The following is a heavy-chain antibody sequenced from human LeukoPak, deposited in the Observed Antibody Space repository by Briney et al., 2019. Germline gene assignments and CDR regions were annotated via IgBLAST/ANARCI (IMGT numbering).Heavy chain of an antibody. Sequence: SETLSLTCTVSGGSISGYYWSWIRQPPGKGLEWIGYIYYSGSTNYNPSLKSRVTISVDTSKNQFSLKLSSVTAADTAVYYCAATPMVRGVISSYWGQGTMVTVSS. CDR1: GGSISGYY. J-gene: IGHJ4*02. CDR3: AATPMVRGVISSY. V-gene: IGHV4-59*01. D-gene: IGHD3-10*01. CDR2: IYYSGST.